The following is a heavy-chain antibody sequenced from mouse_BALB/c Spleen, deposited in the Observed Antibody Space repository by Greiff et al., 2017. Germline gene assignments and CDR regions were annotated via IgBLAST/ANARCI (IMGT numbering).Heavy chain of an antibody. D-gene: IGHD1-2*01. CDR2: ISSGGSYT. Sequence: EVQRVESGGDLVKPGGSLKLSCAASGFTFSSYGMSWVRQTPDKRLEWVATISSGGSYTYYPDSVKGRFTISRDNAKNTLYLQMSSLKSEDTAMYYCASLITTAYYFDYWGQGTTLTVSS. CDR3: ASLITTAYYFDY. CDR1: GFTFSSYG. J-gene: IGHJ2*01. V-gene: IGHV5-6*01.